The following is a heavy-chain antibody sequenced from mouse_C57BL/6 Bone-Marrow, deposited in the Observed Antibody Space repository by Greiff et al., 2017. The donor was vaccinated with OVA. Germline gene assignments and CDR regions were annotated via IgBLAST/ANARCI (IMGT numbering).Heavy chain of an antibody. J-gene: IGHJ4*01. D-gene: IGHD1-1*02. Sequence: QDQLQQSGPGLVQPSQSLSITCTVSGFSLTSYGVHWVRQSPGKGLEWLGVIWRGGSTDYNAAFMSRLSITKDNSKSQVFFKMNSLQADDTAIYYCAKKGNYGGGYAMDYWGQGTSVTVSS. V-gene: IGHV2-5*01. CDR2: IWRGGST. CDR1: GFSLTSYG. CDR3: AKKGNYGGGYAMDY.